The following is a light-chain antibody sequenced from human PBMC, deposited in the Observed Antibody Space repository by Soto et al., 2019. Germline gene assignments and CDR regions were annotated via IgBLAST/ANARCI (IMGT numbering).Light chain of an antibody. CDR1: QSVSSSY. CDR2: GAS. V-gene: IGKV3-20*01. CDR3: QHYNSYSEA. J-gene: IGKJ1*01. Sequence: EILLTQSPGTLSLSPGERATLSCRASQSVSSSYLVWYQQKPGQAPRLLIYGASSRATGIPDRFSGSGSGTEFTLTISSLQPDDFATYYCQHYNSYSEAFGQGTKVDIK.